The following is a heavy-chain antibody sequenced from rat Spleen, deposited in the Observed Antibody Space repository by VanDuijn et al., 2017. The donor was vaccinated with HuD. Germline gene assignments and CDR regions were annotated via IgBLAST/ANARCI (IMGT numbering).Heavy chain of an antibody. CDR1: GFIFSDYY. D-gene: IGHD1-6*01. J-gene: IGHJ2*01. V-gene: IGHV5-20*01. CDR2: INYDGSSI. CDR3: TRDRILRSTGFDY. Sequence: EVQLVESGGGLVQPGRSLKLSCAASGFIFSDYYMAWVRQAPKKGLEWVESINYDGSSIYYRDSVKGRFTFSRDNAKSSLYLQMDSLRSEDSATYYCTRDRILRSTGFDYWGQGVMVTVSS.